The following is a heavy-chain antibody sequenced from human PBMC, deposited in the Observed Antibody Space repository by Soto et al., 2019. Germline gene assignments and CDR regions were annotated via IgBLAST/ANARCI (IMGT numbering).Heavy chain of an antibody. Sequence: SETLSLTCAVYGGSFSGYYWSWIRQPPGKGLEWIGEINHSGSTNYNPSLKSRVTISVDTSKNQFSLKLSSVTAADTAVYYCAREVEYGSSSDYWGQGTLVTVS. CDR2: INHSGST. CDR3: AREVEYGSSSDY. J-gene: IGHJ4*02. V-gene: IGHV4-34*01. CDR1: GGSFSGYY. D-gene: IGHD6-13*01.